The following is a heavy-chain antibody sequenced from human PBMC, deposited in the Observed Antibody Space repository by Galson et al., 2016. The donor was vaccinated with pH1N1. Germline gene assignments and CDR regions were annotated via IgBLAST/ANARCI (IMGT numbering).Heavy chain of an antibody. CDR2: IYPGDSDT. Sequence: QSGAEVKKAGESLKISCQASGYSFATDWIGWVRQTPGKGLEWVGIIYPGDSDTKYSPSFQGQVTMSVDKSISTAYLQWTSLKASDTAMYYCARLSMDPPYYFYFYMDVWGKGTMVTVSS. CDR1: GYSFATDW. D-gene: IGHD2/OR15-2a*01. CDR3: ARLSMDPPYYFYFYMDV. V-gene: IGHV5-51*03. J-gene: IGHJ6*03.